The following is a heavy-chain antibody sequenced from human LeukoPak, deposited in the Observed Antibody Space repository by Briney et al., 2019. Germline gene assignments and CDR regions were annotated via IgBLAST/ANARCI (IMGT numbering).Heavy chain of an antibody. V-gene: IGHV3-48*02. CDR3: ARQQWLSYYFDY. CDR2: ISSSSTI. Sequence: GSLRLSCAASGFTFSSYSMNWVRQAPGKGLEWVSYISSSSTIYYADSVKGRFTISRDNAKNSLYLQMNSLRDEDTAVYYCARQQWLSYYFDYWGQGTLVTVSS. D-gene: IGHD6-19*01. CDR1: GFTFSSYS. J-gene: IGHJ4*02.